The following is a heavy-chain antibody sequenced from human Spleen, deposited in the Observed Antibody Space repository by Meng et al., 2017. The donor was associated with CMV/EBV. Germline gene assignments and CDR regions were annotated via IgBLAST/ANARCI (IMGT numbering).Heavy chain of an antibody. D-gene: IGHD4-11*01. CDR3: ARRANNNYVN. Sequence: GASLKISCKGSGDSFTNYWIGWVRQMPGKGLEWMGIIYPGDSDTRYSPSFEGQVTISADKSISTAYLQWDSLKASDTAMYYCARRANNNYVNWGQGTLVTVSS. J-gene: IGHJ4*02. CDR2: IYPGDSDT. V-gene: IGHV5-51*01. CDR1: GDSFTNYW.